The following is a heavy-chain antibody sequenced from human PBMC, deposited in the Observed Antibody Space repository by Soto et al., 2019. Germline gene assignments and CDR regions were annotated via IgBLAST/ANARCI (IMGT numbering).Heavy chain of an antibody. J-gene: IGHJ3*02. CDR2: ISSSGSTI. D-gene: IGHD3-10*01. V-gene: IGHV3-11*01. CDR3: AAYYYGSGSYYNSSGFAFDI. CDR1: GFTFSDYY. Sequence: GGSLRLSCAASGFTFSDYYMSWIRQAPGKGLEWVSYISSSGSTIYYADSVKGRFTISRDNAKNSLYLQMNSLRAEDTAVYYCAAYYYGSGSYYNSSGFAFDIWGQGTMVTVSS.